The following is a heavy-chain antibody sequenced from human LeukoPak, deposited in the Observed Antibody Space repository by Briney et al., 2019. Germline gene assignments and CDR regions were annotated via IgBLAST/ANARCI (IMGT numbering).Heavy chain of an antibody. D-gene: IGHD6-13*01. V-gene: IGHV3-11*05. Sequence: GGSLRLSCAASGFIFSDYYMSWIPQAPGKGLEWVSYISSTSSYTSYAVSVKGRFTISRDNAKNSLYLQMNSLRAEDTAVYFCAKATNTGAGTPALAIDYWGQGTLVTVSS. CDR2: ISSTSSYT. CDR1: GFIFSDYY. CDR3: AKATNTGAGTPALAIDY. J-gene: IGHJ4*02.